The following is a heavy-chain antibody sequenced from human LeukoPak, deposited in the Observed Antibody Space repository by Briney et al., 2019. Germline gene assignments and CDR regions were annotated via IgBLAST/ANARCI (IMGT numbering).Heavy chain of an antibody. V-gene: IGHV5-51*01. Sequence: GEALQTSFEGAGSRFTSYWIGWGRPMPGKGGGWMGIIYPGESDTRYSPSFQGQVTISAYKSISTAYLQWSSLKASDTAMYYCARHYKGLSSAFDIWGQGTMVTVSS. D-gene: IGHD1-1*01. CDR3: ARHYKGLSSAFDI. CDR2: IYPGESDT. J-gene: IGHJ3*02. CDR1: GSRFTSYW.